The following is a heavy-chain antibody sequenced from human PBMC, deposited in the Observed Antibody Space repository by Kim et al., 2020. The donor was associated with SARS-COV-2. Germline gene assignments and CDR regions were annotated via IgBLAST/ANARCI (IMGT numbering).Heavy chain of an antibody. J-gene: IGHJ4*02. Sequence: TPSLKSRVPMSVDTSKNQFCLKLSSVTAADTAVYYCARGKYCDSSGYYSRWGQGTLVTVSS. CDR3: ARGKYCDSSGYYSR. D-gene: IGHD3-22*01. V-gene: IGHV4-34*01.